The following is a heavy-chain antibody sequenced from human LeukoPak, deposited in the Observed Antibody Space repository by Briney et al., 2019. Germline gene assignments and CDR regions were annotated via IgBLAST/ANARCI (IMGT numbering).Heavy chain of an antibody. D-gene: IGHD3-3*01. V-gene: IGHV1-69*13. CDR2: IIPIFGTA. Sequence: SVKVSCKASGGTFSSYAISWVRQAPGQGLEWMGGIIPIFGTANYAQKFQGRVTITADESTSTAYMELSSLRSEGTAVYYCASSDFWSGLMAGYFDYWGQGTLVTVSS. J-gene: IGHJ4*02. CDR3: ASSDFWSGLMAGYFDY. CDR1: GGTFSSYA.